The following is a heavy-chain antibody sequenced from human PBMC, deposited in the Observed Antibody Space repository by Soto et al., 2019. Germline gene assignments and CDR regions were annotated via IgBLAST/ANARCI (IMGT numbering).Heavy chain of an antibody. CDR2: INHSGST. V-gene: IGHV4-34*01. CDR3: ARGVLPPSVVVPAAILESSSWQSYNYMDF. D-gene: IGHD2-2*01. Sequence: SETLSLTCAVYGVSFSGYYWSWIRQPPGKGLEWIGEINHSGSTNYNPSLKSRVTISVDTSKNQFSLKLSSVTAADTAVYYCARGVLPPSVVVPAAILESSSWQSYNYMDFWCKGTTVTVAS. J-gene: IGHJ6*03. CDR1: GVSFSGYY.